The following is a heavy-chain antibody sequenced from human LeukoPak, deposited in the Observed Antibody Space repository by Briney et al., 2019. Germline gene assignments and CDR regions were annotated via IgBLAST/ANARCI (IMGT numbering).Heavy chain of an antibody. J-gene: IGHJ5*02. CDR2: IIPIFGTA. Sequence: SVKVSCKASGGTFRSYAITWVRQAPGQGLEWMGGIIPIFGTANYARKFQDRVTITADESTSTAYMELSSLRSEDTAVYYCARTSYDILTGYHNWFDPWGQGTLVTVSS. V-gene: IGHV1-69*13. CDR1: GGTFRSYA. CDR3: ARTSYDILTGYHNWFDP. D-gene: IGHD3-9*01.